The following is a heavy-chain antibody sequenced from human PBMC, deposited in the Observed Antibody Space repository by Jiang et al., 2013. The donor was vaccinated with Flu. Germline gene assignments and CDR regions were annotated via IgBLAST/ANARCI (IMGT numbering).Heavy chain of an antibody. CDR3: ASGMSGISYNFDY. J-gene: IGHJ4*02. Sequence: PGLVKPSQTLSLTCTVSGGSVSSSYYYWTWIRQHPGKGLEWIGYIYYSGSTYYNPSLKSRATISADMSKNQFSLELSSVTAADTAVYYCASGMSGISYNFDYWGQGTLVTASS. V-gene: IGHV4-31*02. CDR1: GGSVSSSYYY. D-gene: IGHD1-14*01. CDR2: IYYSGST.